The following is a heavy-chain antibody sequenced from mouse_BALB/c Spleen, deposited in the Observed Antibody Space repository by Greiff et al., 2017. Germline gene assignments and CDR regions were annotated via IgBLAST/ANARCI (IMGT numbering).Heavy chain of an antibody. D-gene: IGHD2-10*02. CDR1: GFTFSSYA. CDR2: ISSGGSYT. J-gene: IGHJ4*01. CDR3: ARGLVWSNPGALDY. V-gene: IGHV5-9-4*01. Sequence: EVHLVESGGGLVKPGGSLKLSCAASGFTFSSYAMSWVRQSPEKRLEWVAEISSGGSYTYYPDTVTGRFTISRDNAKHTLYLEMSSLRSEDTAMYYCARGLVWSNPGALDYGVKEPQSPSPQ.